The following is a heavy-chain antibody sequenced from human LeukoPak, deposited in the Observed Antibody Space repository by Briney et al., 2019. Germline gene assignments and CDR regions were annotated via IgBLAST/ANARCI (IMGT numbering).Heavy chain of an antibody. CDR1: GGSFSGYY. CDR2: INHSGST. D-gene: IGHD6-13*01. V-gene: IGHV4-34*01. Sequence: SETLSLTCAVYGGSFSGYYWSWIRQPPGKGLEWIGEINHSGSTNYNPSLKSRVTISVDTSKNQFSLKLSSVTAADTAVYYCARGRTYSSSWYVAAGALDYWGQGTLGTVSS. CDR3: ARGRTYSSSWYVAAGALDY. J-gene: IGHJ4*02.